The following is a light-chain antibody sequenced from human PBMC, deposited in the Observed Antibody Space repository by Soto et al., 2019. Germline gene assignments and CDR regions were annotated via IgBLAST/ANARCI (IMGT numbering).Light chain of an antibody. Sequence: QSVLTQPASVSGSPGQSITISCTGTSSDVGGYNYVSWYQQHPGKAPKLMIFEVNNRPSGVSNRFSGSKSGNTASLTISGLQAEDEADYYCSSFTSSKTWVFGGGTKLTVL. CDR2: EVN. CDR1: SSDVGGYNY. V-gene: IGLV2-14*01. CDR3: SSFTSSKTWV. J-gene: IGLJ3*02.